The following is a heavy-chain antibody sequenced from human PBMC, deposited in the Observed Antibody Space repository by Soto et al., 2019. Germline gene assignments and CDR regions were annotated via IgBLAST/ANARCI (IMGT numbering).Heavy chain of an antibody. V-gene: IGHV4-4*02. Sequence: SETLSLTCTVSGGSISSKWRSWVRQPPGKGLEWIGEIYHSGSTNYNPSLKSRVTISVDRSKNQFSLKLSSVTAADMAVYYCAGSGYYHNSGMDVWGQGTTVTVSS. CDR3: AGSGYYHNSGMDV. CDR1: GGSISSKW. D-gene: IGHD3-22*01. CDR2: IYHSGST. J-gene: IGHJ6*02.